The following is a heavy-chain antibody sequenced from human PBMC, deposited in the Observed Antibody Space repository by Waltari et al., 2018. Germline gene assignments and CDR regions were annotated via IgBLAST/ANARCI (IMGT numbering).Heavy chain of an antibody. D-gene: IGHD3-10*01. CDR3: ERGPGTYGSGSYYYYYYGMDV. CDR1: GGSFSGYY. V-gene: IGHV4-34*01. CDR2: INHSGST. Sequence: QVQLQQWGAGLLKPSETLSLTCAVYGGSFSGYYWSWIRQPPGTGLGWIGEINHSGSTSYNPSLKSRVTISVDTSKNQFSLKLSSVTAADTAVYYCERGPGTYGSGSYYYYYYGMDVWGQGTTVTVSS. J-gene: IGHJ6*02.